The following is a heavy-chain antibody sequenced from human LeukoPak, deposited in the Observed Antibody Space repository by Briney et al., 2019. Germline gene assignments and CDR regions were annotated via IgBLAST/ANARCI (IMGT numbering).Heavy chain of an antibody. CDR1: GGSIRSYF. CDR3: ARGLVLATDDAFDI. V-gene: IGHV4-59*01. D-gene: IGHD5-12*01. J-gene: IGHJ3*02. Sequence: SETLSLTCTVSGGSIRSYFWSGLRQPPGKGLEWIGYIWDTEITDYNPSLKSRVTISLDTSKNHFSLKLRSVTAADTALYFSARGLVLATDDAFDIWGQGTLVTLSS. CDR2: IWDTEIT.